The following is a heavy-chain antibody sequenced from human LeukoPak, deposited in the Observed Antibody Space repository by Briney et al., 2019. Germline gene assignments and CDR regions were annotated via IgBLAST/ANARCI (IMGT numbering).Heavy chain of an antibody. D-gene: IGHD5-24*01. CDR3: AKDGYNLSYFDY. Sequence: PGESLRLACAASGFTFSSYAMSWVRQAPGKGVEWVSAISGSGGSTYSAASVKARFTISRDNSKNTLYLQMNSLRAEDTAVYYCAKDGYNLSYFDYWGQGTLVTVSS. V-gene: IGHV3-23*01. CDR2: ISGSGGST. CDR1: GFTFSSYA. J-gene: IGHJ4*02.